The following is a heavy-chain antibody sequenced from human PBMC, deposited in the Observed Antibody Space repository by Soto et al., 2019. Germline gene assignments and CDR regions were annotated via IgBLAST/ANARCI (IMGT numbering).Heavy chain of an antibody. V-gene: IGHV4-31*03. CDR1: GGSRSTRAYY. J-gene: IGHJ4*02. D-gene: IGHD3-16*02. CDR3: ARAPRGVLSIIFLDY. CDR2: IYYSGST. Sequence: TLSSNCTLSGGSRSTRAYYWSWIRQHPGKGLEWIGYIYYSGSTYYNPSLKSRVTISVDTSKNQFSLKLSSVTAADTAVYYCARAPRGVLSIIFLDYWGQGPLVTSPQ.